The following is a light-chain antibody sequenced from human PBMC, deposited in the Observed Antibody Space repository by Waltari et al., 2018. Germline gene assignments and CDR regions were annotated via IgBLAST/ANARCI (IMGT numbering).Light chain of an antibody. CDR1: HSVSNF. V-gene: IGKV3-11*01. J-gene: IGKJ5*01. Sequence: EIVLTQSPATLSLSPGERATLSCRASHSVSNFLAWYQQKPGQAPRLLIDDASNRAPGIPARFSGSGSGTDFTLTISSLEPEDFAVYYCQQRSNWPPITFGQGTRLEI. CDR3: QQRSNWPPIT. CDR2: DAS.